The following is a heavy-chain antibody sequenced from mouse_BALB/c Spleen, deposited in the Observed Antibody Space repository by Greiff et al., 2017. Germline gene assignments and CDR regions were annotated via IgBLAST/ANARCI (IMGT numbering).Heavy chain of an antibody. CDR2: ISSGSSTI. D-gene: IGHD1-1*01. CDR1: GFTFSSFG. Sequence: EVQLVESGGGLVQPGGSRKLSCAASGFTFSSFGMHWVRQAPEKGLEWVAYISSGSSTIYYADTVKGRFTISRDNPKNTLFLQMTSLRSEDTAMYYCARPYYYGSRGDWYFDVWGAGTTVTVSS. CDR3: ARPYYYGSRGDWYFDV. V-gene: IGHV5-17*02. J-gene: IGHJ1*01.